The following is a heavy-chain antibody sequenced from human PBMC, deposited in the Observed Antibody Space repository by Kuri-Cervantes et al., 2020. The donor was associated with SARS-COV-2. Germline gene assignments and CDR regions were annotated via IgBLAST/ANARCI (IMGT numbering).Heavy chain of an antibody. Sequence: ASVKVSCKASGYIFTDYYIHWVRQAPGQGLEWMGWINPNSGGTNYAQKFQGRVTMTRDTSISTAYMELSRLRSDDTAVYYCARESIAARLDAFDIWGQGTMVTVSS. CDR1: GYIFTDYY. CDR3: ARESIAARLDAFDI. D-gene: IGHD6-6*01. CDR2: INPNSGGT. V-gene: IGHV1-2*02. J-gene: IGHJ3*02.